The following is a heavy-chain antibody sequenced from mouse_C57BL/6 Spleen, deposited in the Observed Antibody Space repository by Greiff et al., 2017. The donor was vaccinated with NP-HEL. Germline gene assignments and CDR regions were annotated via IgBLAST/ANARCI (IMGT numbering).Heavy chain of an antibody. CDR1: GFSLTSYG. CDR3: AGYGYDGSWFAY. V-gene: IGHV2-5*01. D-gene: IGHD2-2*01. J-gene: IGHJ3*01. Sequence: VQLQQSGPGLVQPSQSLSITCTVSGFSLTSYGVHWVRQSPGKGLEWLGVIWRGGSTDYNAAFMSRLSITKDNSKSQVFVKMNRLQADDTAIYDCAGYGYDGSWFAYWGQGTLVTVSA. CDR2: IWRGGST.